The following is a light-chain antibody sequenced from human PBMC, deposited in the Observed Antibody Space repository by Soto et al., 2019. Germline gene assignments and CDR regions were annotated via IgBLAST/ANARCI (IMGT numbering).Light chain of an antibody. CDR2: HAS. J-gene: IGKJ5*01. CDR1: QSVTRN. CDR3: QQYHDWPPIT. Sequence: EILLTQSPVLLSVSPGASVTLSCRASQSVTRNLAWHQQIPGQAPRLLVYHASVRATGIPPRFSGSGSGTEFSLTINNLQSEDFAVYFCQQYHDWPPITFGQGTRLEIK. V-gene: IGKV3-15*01.